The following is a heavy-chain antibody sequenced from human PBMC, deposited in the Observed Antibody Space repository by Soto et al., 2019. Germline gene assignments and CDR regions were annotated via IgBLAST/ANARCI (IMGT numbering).Heavy chain of an antibody. CDR1: GYSFISYW. CDR3: ARPSLHCTRPSCYFQS. V-gene: IGHV5-51*01. Sequence: GESLKISCKASGYSFISYWIGWVRQTPGKGLEWMGIIYPGDSDTGYSPSFQGQVTISADKCSNTAYLHWGGLKASDTAMYYCARPSLHCTRPSCYFQSWGPETLLNTSS. D-gene: IGHD2-2*01. CDR2: IYPGDSDT. J-gene: IGHJ4*02.